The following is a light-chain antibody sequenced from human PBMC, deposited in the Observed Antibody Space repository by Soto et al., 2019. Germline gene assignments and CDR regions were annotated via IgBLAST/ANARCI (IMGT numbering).Light chain of an antibody. J-gene: IGKJ5*01. CDR1: PSVSGSN. CDR3: QQRHMWPIT. CDR2: DAY. V-gene: IGKV3-11*01. Sequence: EIVLTQSPGTLSLSPGERATLSCRASPSVSGSNLAWYQQKPGQAPRLLIYDAYNRATGIPPRFSGSGSGTDFTLTISSLEPEDSAVYYCQQRHMWPITFGQGTRLEIK.